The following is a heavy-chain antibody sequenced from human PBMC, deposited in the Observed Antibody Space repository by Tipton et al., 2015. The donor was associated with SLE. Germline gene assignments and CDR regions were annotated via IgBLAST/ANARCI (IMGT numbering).Heavy chain of an antibody. CDR1: GFTFSQAW. D-gene: IGHD1-7*01. V-gene: IGHV3-15*01. Sequence: SLRLSCVGSGFTFSQAWMSWVRQAPGKGLEWVGRLKSKTAGGTTDYAAPVKGRFTISRDDSENTLFLQMNSLKTEDTAVYYCAIDDYWNYKRGPWDYFDYWGQGALVTVSS. CDR2: LKSKTAGGTT. J-gene: IGHJ4*02. CDR3: AIDDYWNYKRGPWDYFDY.